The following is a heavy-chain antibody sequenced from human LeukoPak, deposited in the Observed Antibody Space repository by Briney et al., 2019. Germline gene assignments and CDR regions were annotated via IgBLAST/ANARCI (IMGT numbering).Heavy chain of an antibody. D-gene: IGHD6-13*01. CDR3: AREVAAAGNYGMDV. J-gene: IGHJ6*02. Sequence: GGSLRLSCAASGFTFSSYSMNWVRQAPGKGLEWVSSISSSSYIYYADSVKGRFTISRDNAKNSLYLQMNSLRAEDTAVYYCAREVAAAGNYGMDVWGQGTTVTVSS. V-gene: IGHV3-21*01. CDR1: GFTFSSYS. CDR2: ISSSSYI.